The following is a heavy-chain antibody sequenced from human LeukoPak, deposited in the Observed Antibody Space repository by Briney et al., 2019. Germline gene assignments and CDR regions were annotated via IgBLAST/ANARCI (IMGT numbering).Heavy chain of an antibody. Sequence: SVKVSCKASGGTFSSYAISWVRQAPGQELEWMGGIIPIFGTANYAQKFQGRVTITADKSTSTAYMELSSLRSEDAAVYYCAGVAAAEVNYYYYYGMDVWGKGTTVTVSS. CDR2: IIPIFGTA. CDR1: GGTFSSYA. CDR3: AGVAAAEVNYYYYYGMDV. J-gene: IGHJ6*04. V-gene: IGHV1-69*06. D-gene: IGHD6-13*01.